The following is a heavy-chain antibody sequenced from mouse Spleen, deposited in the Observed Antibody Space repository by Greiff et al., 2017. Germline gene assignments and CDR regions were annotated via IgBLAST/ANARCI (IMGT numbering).Heavy chain of an antibody. CDR2: IHPNSGST. J-gene: IGHJ3*01. V-gene: IGHV1-64*01. CDR1: GYTFTSYW. D-gene: IGHD2-5*01. CDR3: ATFYYSNYAWFAY. Sequence: VQLQQPGAELVKPGASVKLSCKASGYTFTSYWMHWVKQRPGQGLEWIGMIHPNSGSTNYNEKFKSKATLTVDKSSSTAYMQLSSLTSEDSAVYYCATFYYSNYAWFAYWGQGTLVTVSA.